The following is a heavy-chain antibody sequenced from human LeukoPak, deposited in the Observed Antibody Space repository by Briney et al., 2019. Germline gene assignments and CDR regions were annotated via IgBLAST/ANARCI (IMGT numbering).Heavy chain of an antibody. D-gene: IGHD1-1*01. V-gene: IGHV4-39*07. CDR1: GGSISSSSYY. J-gene: IGHJ5*02. CDR2: IYYSGST. Sequence: SETLSLTCTVSGGSISSSSYYWGWIRQPPGKGLEWIGSIYYSGSTYYNPSLKSRVTISVDTSKNQFSLKLSSVTAADTAVYYCAPRPTLYRTVRFDPWGQGTLVTVSS. CDR3: APRPTLYRTVRFDP.